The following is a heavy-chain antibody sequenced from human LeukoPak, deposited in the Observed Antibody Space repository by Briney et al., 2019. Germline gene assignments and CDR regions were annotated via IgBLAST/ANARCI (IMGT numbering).Heavy chain of an antibody. CDR2: IIPIFGTA. CDR3: ARGLGYYDSNGYFDY. D-gene: IGHD3-22*01. Sequence: SVKVSCKASGGTFSSYAISWVRQAPGQGLEWMGGIIPIFGTANYAQKFQGRVMITADRSTSTAYMELSSLRSEDTAVYYCARGLGYYDSNGYFDYWGQGTLVTVSS. J-gene: IGHJ4*02. CDR1: GGTFSSYA. V-gene: IGHV1-69*06.